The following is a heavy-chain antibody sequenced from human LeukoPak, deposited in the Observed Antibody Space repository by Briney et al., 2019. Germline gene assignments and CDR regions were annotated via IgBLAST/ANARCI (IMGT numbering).Heavy chain of an antibody. J-gene: IGHJ4*02. CDR1: GFTFSGFA. D-gene: IGHD2-2*01. V-gene: IGHV3-23*01. Sequence: GSLRLSCAASGFTFSGFAMSWVRQAPGKGLEWLSSISDSGGSTYYADSVRGRFTISRDNSKDTLYVQMNSLRAEDAAVYYCAKSHSVVRRGYFDYWGQGALVSVSS. CDR2: ISDSGGST. CDR3: AKSHSVVRRGYFDY.